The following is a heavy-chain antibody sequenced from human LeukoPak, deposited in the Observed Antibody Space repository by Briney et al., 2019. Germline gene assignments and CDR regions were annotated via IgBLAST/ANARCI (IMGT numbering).Heavy chain of an antibody. CDR1: GGSISYYY. V-gene: IGHV4-59*12. J-gene: IGHJ4*02. CDR2: IYYRGST. CDR3: ARERTYYFDY. Sequence: SETLSLTCTVSGGSISYYYWTWIRQPPGKGLEWIGSIYYRGSTYYNPSLKSRVIISVDTSKNQFSLKLSSMTAADTAVYYCARERTYYFDYWGQGTQVTVSS.